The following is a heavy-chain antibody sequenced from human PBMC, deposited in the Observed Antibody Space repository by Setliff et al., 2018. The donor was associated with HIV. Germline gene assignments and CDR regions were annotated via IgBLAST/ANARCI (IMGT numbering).Heavy chain of an antibody. V-gene: IGHV1-69*05. Sequence: SVKVSCKASGGTLSIYTINWVRQAPGQGLEWMGGIIPMFGAANYAQKFQGRVTITTDASTSAAYMELSSLRSEDTAVYYCTRQTYYYGSGRYFPPDYWGQGTLVTVSS. D-gene: IGHD3-10*01. CDR1: GGTLSIYT. CDR2: IIPMFGAA. J-gene: IGHJ4*02. CDR3: TRQTYYYGSGRYFPPDY.